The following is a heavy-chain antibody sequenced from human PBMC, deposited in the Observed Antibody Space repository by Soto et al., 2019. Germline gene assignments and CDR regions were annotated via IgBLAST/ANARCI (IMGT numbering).Heavy chain of an antibody. CDR1: GGSFSGYY. CDR2: INHSGST. CDR3: ARVHRPLILGYYDYGMDV. J-gene: IGHJ6*02. Sequence: PSETLSLTCAVYGGSFSGYYWSWIRQPPGKGLEWIGEINHSGSTNYNPSLKSRVTISVDTSKNQFSLKLSSVTAADTAVYYCARVHRPLILGYYDYGMDVWGQGTTVTVSS. D-gene: IGHD3-16*01. V-gene: IGHV4-34*01.